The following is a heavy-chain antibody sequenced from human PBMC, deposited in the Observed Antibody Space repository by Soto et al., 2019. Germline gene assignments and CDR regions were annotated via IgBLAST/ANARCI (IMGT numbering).Heavy chain of an antibody. CDR3: ARNSYSFGAALIHP. D-gene: IGHD1-26*01. J-gene: IGHJ5*02. CDR1: GYTFSSFA. V-gene: IGHV1-3*01. CDR2: INVGSGDR. Sequence: QVQLVQSGAEVKKPGASVTVSCKTSGYTFSSFAIHWVRQAPGQSLEWMGWINVGSGDRKYSEKFQDRIIISRDISASTAYLEVSSLRYEDSVVYYCARNSYSFGAALIHPWGQGTLVTVTS.